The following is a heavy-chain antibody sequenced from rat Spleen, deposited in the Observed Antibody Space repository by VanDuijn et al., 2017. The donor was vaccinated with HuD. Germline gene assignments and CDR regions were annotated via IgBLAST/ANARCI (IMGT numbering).Heavy chain of an antibody. CDR3: ARQGLGARDYFDY. J-gene: IGHJ2*01. V-gene: IGHV5-29*01. Sequence: EVQLVESDGGLVQPGRSLKLSCAASGFTFSDYYMAWVRQAPTKGLEWVATISSDGRRNYYRDSVKGRFTISRDNAKSSLYLQMDGLRSEDTATYYCARQGLGARDYFDYWGQGVMVTVSS. CDR1: GFTFSDYY. D-gene: IGHD5-1*01. CDR2: ISSDGRRN.